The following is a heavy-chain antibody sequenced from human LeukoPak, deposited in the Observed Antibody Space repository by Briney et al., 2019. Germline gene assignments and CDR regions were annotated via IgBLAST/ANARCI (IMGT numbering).Heavy chain of an antibody. CDR1: GFTFDDYA. CDR3: AKAYCGGDCYPGDY. Sequence: GGSLRLYCVVSGFTFDDYAMHWVRQAPGKGLEWVSLIGGDGTDTYYANSVKGRFTVSRDNSKKSLYLQMSSLRTEDTALYYCAKAYCGGDCYPGDYWGQGTLVTVSS. V-gene: IGHV3-43*02. D-gene: IGHD2-21*02. J-gene: IGHJ4*02. CDR2: IGGDGTDT.